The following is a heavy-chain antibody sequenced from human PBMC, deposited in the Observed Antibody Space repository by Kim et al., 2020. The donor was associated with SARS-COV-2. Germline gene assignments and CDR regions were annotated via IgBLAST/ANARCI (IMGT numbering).Heavy chain of an antibody. J-gene: IGHJ4*02. CDR2: IWYDGSNK. V-gene: IGHV3-33*01. Sequence: GGSLRLSCAASGFTFSSYGMHWVRQAPGKGLEWVAVIWYDGSNKYYADSVKGRFTISRDNSKNTLYLQMNSLRAEDTAVYYCARDGDMTTVTPFRYWGQGTLVTVSS. CDR3: ARDGDMTTVTPFRY. D-gene: IGHD4-17*01. CDR1: GFTFSSYG.